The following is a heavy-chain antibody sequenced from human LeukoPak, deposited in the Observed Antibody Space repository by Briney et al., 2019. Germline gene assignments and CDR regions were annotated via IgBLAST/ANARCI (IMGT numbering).Heavy chain of an antibody. Sequence: SVKVSCKASGGTFSSYAISWVRQAPGQGLECMGGIIPIFGTANYAQKFQGRVTITADKSTSTAYMELSSLRSEDTAVYYCARGRAGYSYDFDYWGQGTLVTVSS. CDR2: IIPIFGTA. CDR1: GGTFSSYA. CDR3: ARGRAGYSYDFDY. V-gene: IGHV1-69*06. D-gene: IGHD5-18*01. J-gene: IGHJ4*02.